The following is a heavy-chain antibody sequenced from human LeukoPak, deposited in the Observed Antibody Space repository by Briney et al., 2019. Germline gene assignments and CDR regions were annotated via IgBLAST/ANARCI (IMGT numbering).Heavy chain of an antibody. J-gene: IGHJ3*01. CDR1: GFTFSSFA. CDR2: LSGSGSNT. Sequence: GGSLRLSCAASGFTFSSFAMSWVRQAPGKGLEWVSALSGSGSNTYFADSVKGRFTISRDNSKNMLYLQMNSLRVEDTAVYYCARWDYYGRGAFDVWGQGTMVTVSS. D-gene: IGHD3-10*01. CDR3: ARWDYYGRGAFDV. V-gene: IGHV3-23*01.